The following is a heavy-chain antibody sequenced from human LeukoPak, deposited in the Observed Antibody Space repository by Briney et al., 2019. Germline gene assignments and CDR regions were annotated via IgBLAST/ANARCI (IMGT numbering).Heavy chain of an antibody. J-gene: IGHJ4*02. Sequence: PSETLSLTCAVYGGSFSGYYWSWIRQPPGKGLEWIGEINHSGSTNYNPSLKSRVTISVDTSKNQFSLKLSSVTAADTAVYYCARGQRLTGFWSGYFSGVHFDYWGQGTLVTVSS. CDR2: INHSGST. V-gene: IGHV4-34*01. D-gene: IGHD3-3*01. CDR3: ARGQRLTGFWSGYFSGVHFDY. CDR1: GGSFSGYY.